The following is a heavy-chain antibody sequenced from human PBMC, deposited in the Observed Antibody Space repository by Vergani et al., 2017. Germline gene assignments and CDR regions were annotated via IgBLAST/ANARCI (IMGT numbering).Heavy chain of an antibody. D-gene: IGHD3-10*01. CDR2: IYTSGST. J-gene: IGHJ4*02. Sequence: QLQLQESGPGLVKPSETLSLTCTVSGGSISSSSYYWSWIRQPAGKGLEWIGRIYTSGSTNYNPSLKSRVTMSVDTSKNQFSLKLSSVTAADTAVYYCAKDPVGFGELLYPGYWGQGTLVTVSS. V-gene: IGHV4-61*02. CDR3: AKDPVGFGELLYPGY. CDR1: GGSISSSSYY.